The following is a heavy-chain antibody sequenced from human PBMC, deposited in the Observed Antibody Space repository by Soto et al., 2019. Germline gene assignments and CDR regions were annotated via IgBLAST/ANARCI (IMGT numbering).Heavy chain of an antibody. CDR3: ARNNVSGVSNSYNWMDP. J-gene: IGHJ5*02. CDR1: GGPISSYY. Sequence: LSLTCNVSGGPISSYYWSWIRQSPGKGLEWIGQIFYTGNTNYNPSLKSRVTMSVDIPKKQFSLKLRSVTTADTAIYFCARNNVSGVSNSYNWMDPSGAGTMVTVYS. CDR2: IFYTGNT. D-gene: IGHD4-4*01. V-gene: IGHV4-59*01.